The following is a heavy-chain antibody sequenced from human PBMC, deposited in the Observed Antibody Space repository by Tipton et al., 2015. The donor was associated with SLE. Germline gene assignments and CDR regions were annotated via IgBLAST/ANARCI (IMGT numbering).Heavy chain of an antibody. CDR3: ARSVWWLPPDYFYYRDV. D-gene: IGHD5-12*01. CDR2: IYPGDSDT. V-gene: IGHV5-51*03. CDR1: GYSFISYW. J-gene: IGHJ6*03. Sequence: VQLVQSGAEVKKPGESLKISCKGSGYSFISYWIGWVRQMPGKGLEWMGIIYPGDSDTRYSPSFQGQVTISADKSISTAYLQWSSLKASDTAMYYCARSVWWLPPDYFYYRDVWGKGTTVTVSS.